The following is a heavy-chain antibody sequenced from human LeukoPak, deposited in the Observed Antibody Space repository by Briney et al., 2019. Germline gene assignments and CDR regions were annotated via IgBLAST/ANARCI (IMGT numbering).Heavy chain of an antibody. CDR1: GFTFSSYN. CDR2: ISTAGSYV. V-gene: IGHV3-21*01. Sequence: GGSLRLSCVGSGFTFSSYNMNWVRQAPGKGLEWVSSISTAGSYVYYADSLKGRFTISRDNAKDSVYLQMNSLRAEDTAVYYCARDFSDHPYSWPDYWGQGTLVTVSS. D-gene: IGHD4-11*01. J-gene: IGHJ4*02. CDR3: ARDFSDHPYSWPDY.